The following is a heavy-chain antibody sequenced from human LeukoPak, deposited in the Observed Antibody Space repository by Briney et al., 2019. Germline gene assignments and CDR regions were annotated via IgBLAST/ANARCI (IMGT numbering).Heavy chain of an antibody. CDR1: GFTFSSYS. V-gene: IGHV3-21*01. CDR3: ARDRYDSSGYYYVIYYYGMDV. Sequence: GGSLRLSRAASGFTFSSYSMNWVRQAPGKGLEWVSSISSSSSYIYYADSVKGRFTISRDNAKNSLYLQMNSLRAGDTAVYYCARDRYDSSGYYYVIYYYGMDVWGQGTTVTVSS. D-gene: IGHD3-22*01. CDR2: ISSSSSYI. J-gene: IGHJ6*02.